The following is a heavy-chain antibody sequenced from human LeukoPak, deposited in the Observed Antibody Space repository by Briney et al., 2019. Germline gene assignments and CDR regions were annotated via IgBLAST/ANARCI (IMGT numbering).Heavy chain of an antibody. J-gene: IGHJ4*02. CDR3: AKDATPMNSIWDHFDS. CDR1: GFSFNIYG. V-gene: IGHV3-23*01. D-gene: IGHD1-26*01. Sequence: GGSLRLSCVGSGFSFNIYGMSWVRQAPGKGLEGVASVGGGNDIHYADSVKGRFTGSRDDAKNTVYLQMNSLRSEDAAVYFCAKDATPMNSIWDHFDSGGQGTLVTISP. CDR2: VGGGNDI.